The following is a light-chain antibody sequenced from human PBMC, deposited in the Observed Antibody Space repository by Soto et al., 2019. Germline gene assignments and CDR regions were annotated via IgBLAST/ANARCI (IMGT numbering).Light chain of an antibody. V-gene: IGKV3-20*01. Sequence: VLTQSPGTLALSPGERVILSCRASQSISRGNLAWYQQKTGQAPRLLIYGGASRATGIPDRFSGSGSGTDFTLTISGLEPEDLAVYFCLQYGSPPYTFGQGTKL. CDR2: GGA. CDR3: LQYGSPPYT. J-gene: IGKJ2*01. CDR1: QSISRGN.